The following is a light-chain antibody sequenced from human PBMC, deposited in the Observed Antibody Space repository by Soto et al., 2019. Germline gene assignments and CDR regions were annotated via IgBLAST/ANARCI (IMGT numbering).Light chain of an antibody. V-gene: IGLV1-44*01. CDR3: ASWDVSLVV. CDR2: SNN. Sequence: QSVLTQPPSASGTPGQMVTISCSGSSSNIGTNTVIWYQQLPGTAPKLLIYSNNQRPSGVPDRFSGSKSGISASLAISGLQSEDEADYYCASWDVSLVVFGGGTKLTVL. J-gene: IGLJ2*01. CDR1: SSNIGTNT.